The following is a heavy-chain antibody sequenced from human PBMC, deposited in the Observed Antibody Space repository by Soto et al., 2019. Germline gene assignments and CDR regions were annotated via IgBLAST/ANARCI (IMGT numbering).Heavy chain of an antibody. CDR2: ISFEGNTQ. V-gene: IGHV3-30*05. CDR1: GFTLSRYG. J-gene: IGHJ6*02. D-gene: IGHD1-1*01. Sequence: ESGGGVAQPGRSLRLSCAASGFTLSRYGMHWVRQAPGKGLEWVAVISFEGNTQYYADSVKGRFTISRDNSKDTLSLQIHSLRPEDTAVYYCARGAEHQLLSRDYFYGMDVWGQGTTVSVSS. CDR3: ARGAEHQLLSRDYFYGMDV.